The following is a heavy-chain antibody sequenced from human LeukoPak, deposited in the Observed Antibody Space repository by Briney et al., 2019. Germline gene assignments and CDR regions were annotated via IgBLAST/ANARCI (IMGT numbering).Heavy chain of an antibody. CDR3: VKVAYSNWFDP. Sequence: GGSLRLSCAASGFTFSTYAMSWVRQAPGKGLEWVSAITGTGGTTYYAGSVKGRLTISRDNSKNMLYLQMNSLRAEDTAVYYCVKVAYSNWFDPWGQGTLVTVSS. CDR1: GFTFSTYA. D-gene: IGHD4-11*01. CDR2: ITGTGGTT. V-gene: IGHV3-23*01. J-gene: IGHJ5*02.